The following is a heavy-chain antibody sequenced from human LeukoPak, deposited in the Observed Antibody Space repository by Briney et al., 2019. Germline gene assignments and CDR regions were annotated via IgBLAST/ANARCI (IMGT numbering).Heavy chain of an antibody. CDR3: ATETIGRHYDY. Sequence: PGGSLRLSCAASGFTFSSCGFNWVRQAPGKGLDWVSSIGPTGTDRYYADSVRGRFTISRDNAKNLMYLQMDSLRDEDTAVYYCATETIGRHYDYWGQGTLLTVSS. V-gene: IGHV3-21*01. J-gene: IGHJ4*02. CDR1: GFTFSSCG. CDR2: IGPTGTDR. D-gene: IGHD1-14*01.